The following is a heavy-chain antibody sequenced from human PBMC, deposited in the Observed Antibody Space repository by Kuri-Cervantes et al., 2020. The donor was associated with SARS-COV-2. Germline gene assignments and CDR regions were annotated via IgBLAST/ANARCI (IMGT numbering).Heavy chain of an antibody. J-gene: IGHJ5*02. CDR1: GGSISSSSYY. CDR2: IYYSGGT. V-gene: IGHV4-39*02. CDR3: ARDASWFDP. Sequence: GSLRLSCTVSGGSISSSSYYWGWIRQPPGKGLEWIGSIYYSGGTYYNPSLKSRVTISVDTSKNQFSLKLSSVTAADTAVYYCARDASWFDPWGQGALVTVSS.